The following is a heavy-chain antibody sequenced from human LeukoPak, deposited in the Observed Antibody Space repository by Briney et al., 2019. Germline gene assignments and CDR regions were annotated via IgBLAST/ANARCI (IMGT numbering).Heavy chain of an antibody. J-gene: IGHJ4*02. Sequence: GGSLRLSCAASGFTFSTYWMAWVRQAPGKGLEWVANIKGDGSARHQADSVKGRFTISRDNAKKSVYLQMSSLRGEDTAVYYCARDVGGSLDYWGQGTLVTVSS. CDR2: IKGDGSAR. CDR1: GFTFSTYW. CDR3: ARDVGGSLDY. V-gene: IGHV3-7*01. D-gene: IGHD1-26*01.